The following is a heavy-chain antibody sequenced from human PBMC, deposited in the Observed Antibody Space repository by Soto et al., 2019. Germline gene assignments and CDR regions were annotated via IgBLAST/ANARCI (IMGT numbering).Heavy chain of an antibody. D-gene: IGHD2-15*01. CDR2: IYYSGST. CDR1: GGSINNNNYF. Sequence: PSVTLSLTCSVSGGSINNNNYFWGWVRQPPGKGLEWIGSIYYSGSTFYNPSLKSRVTISVDTSKSQFSLNLNSVTAPDTAVYYCATLSCSGGNCYLDYLGQGTLVTVSS. J-gene: IGHJ4*02. V-gene: IGHV4-39*01. CDR3: ATLSCSGGNCYLDY.